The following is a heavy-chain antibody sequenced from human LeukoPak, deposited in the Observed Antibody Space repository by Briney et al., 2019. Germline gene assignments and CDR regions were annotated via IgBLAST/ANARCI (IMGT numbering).Heavy chain of an antibody. D-gene: IGHD5-18*01. CDR1: GGPISGSY. Sequence: SETLSLTCTVSGGPISGSYWSWIRQPPGKGLEWIGYIYYSGSTNYNPSLKSRVTISEDTPTNQFSLHLSSVTAADTAVYYCARAGNNFGSYYFDYWGQGTLVTVSS. V-gene: IGHV4-59*01. CDR2: IYYSGST. CDR3: ARAGNNFGSYYFDY. J-gene: IGHJ4*02.